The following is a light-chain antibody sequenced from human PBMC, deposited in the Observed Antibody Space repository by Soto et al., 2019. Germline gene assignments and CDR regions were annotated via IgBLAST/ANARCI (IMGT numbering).Light chain of an antibody. V-gene: IGKV3-15*01. Sequence: MTLSPATLPVSLGERATLSCRASQSVSSTLAWYQQKPGQAPRLLIYGASSRATDIPARFSGSGSGTEFTLTISRLQPEDFAVYYCQHYSSWSTITFGQGTRLEIK. CDR1: QSVSST. CDR3: QHYSSWSTIT. CDR2: GAS. J-gene: IGKJ5*01.